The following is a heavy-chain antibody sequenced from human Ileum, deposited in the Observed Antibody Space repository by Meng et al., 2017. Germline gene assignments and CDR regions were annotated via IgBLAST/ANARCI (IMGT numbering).Heavy chain of an antibody. CDR2: IDHSGST. V-gene: IGHV4-34*01. CDR1: GGSFSDYY. J-gene: IGHJ4*02. CDR3: ARGGGPRAYYFDY. D-gene: IGHD3-10*01. Sequence: LKQWGEGLLKPWNTLSLTCAVYGGSFSDYYCGWIRQPPGNGLEWIGDIDHSGSTNYNPSLKSRVTISVDTSKNQFSLNLNSVTAADTAVYYCARGGGPRAYYFDYWGQGALVTVSS.